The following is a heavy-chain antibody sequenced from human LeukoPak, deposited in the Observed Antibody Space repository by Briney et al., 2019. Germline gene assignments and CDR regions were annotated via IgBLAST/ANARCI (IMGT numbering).Heavy chain of an antibody. V-gene: IGHV1-69*04. CDR1: GGTFSSYA. CDR3: ARDPEDHYYYGMDV. J-gene: IGHJ6*02. D-gene: IGHD1-14*01. CDR2: IIPILGIA. Sequence: GASVTVSCKASGGTFSSYAISWVRQAPGQGLEWMGRIIPILGIANYAQKFQGRVTITADKSTSTAYMELSSLRSEDTAVYYCARDPEDHYYYGMDVWGQGTTVTVSS.